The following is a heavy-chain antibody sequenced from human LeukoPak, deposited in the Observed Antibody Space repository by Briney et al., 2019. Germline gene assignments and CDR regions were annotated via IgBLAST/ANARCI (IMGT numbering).Heavy chain of an antibody. Sequence: ASETLSLTCTVSGGSISSGSYYWSWIRQPAGKGLEWIGRIYTSGSTNYNPSLKSRVTISVDTSKNQFSLKLSSVTAADTAVYYCARDPVRGDYDYWGQGTLVTVSS. J-gene: IGHJ4*02. CDR3: ARDPVRGDYDY. CDR2: IYTSGST. D-gene: IGHD4-17*01. CDR1: GGSISSGSYY. V-gene: IGHV4-61*02.